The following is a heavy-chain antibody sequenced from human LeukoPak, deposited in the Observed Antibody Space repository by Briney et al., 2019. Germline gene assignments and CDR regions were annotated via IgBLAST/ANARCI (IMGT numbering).Heavy chain of an antibody. CDR1: GGTFSSYA. D-gene: IGHD3-16*01. CDR2: IIPIFGTA. Sequence: SVKVSCKASGGTFSSYAISWVRQAPGQGLEWMGGIIPIFGTANYAQKFQGRVTITADESTSTAYMELSSLRSEDTAVYYCAREEGDRGYYFDYWGQGTLVTVSS. CDR3: AREEGDRGYYFDY. V-gene: IGHV1-69*13. J-gene: IGHJ4*02.